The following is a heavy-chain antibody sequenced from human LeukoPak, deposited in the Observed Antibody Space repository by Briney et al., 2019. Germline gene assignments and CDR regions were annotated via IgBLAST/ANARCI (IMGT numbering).Heavy chain of an antibody. CDR2: IYSGGTT. J-gene: IGHJ3*02. V-gene: IGHV3-53*01. D-gene: IGHD6-13*01. CDR1: GFSVSSNY. CDR3: AGWPSSSWYKVAAFGI. Sequence: GGSLRLSCAASGFSVSSNYMSWVRQAPGKGLEWVSLIYSGGTTYYADSVKGRFTISRDNSKNTLYLQMNSLRAEDTAVYYCAGWPSSSWYKVAAFGIWGQGTMVTVSS.